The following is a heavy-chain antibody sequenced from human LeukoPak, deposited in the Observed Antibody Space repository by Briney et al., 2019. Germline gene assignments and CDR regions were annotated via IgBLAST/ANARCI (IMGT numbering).Heavy chain of an antibody. Sequence: GESLKISCKGSGYSFTSYWIGWVRQMPGKGLEWMGIIYPGDSDTRYSPSFQGQVTISADKSISTAYLQWSSLKASDTAMYYCARQKDYYDSSGYYPQGMDVWGQGTTVTVSS. CDR2: IYPGDSDT. D-gene: IGHD3-22*01. CDR1: GYSFTSYW. J-gene: IGHJ6*02. V-gene: IGHV5-51*01. CDR3: ARQKDYYDSSGYYPQGMDV.